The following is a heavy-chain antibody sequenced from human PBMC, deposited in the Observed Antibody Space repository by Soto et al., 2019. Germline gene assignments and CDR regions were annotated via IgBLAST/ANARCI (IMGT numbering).Heavy chain of an antibody. CDR3: ARGVGSGRDYGLDV. CDR2: IDQTGRT. CDR1: GESFSDYF. J-gene: IGHJ6*02. V-gene: IGHV4-34*01. D-gene: IGHD3-10*01. Sequence: QVQLQQWGAGLLKPSETLSLTCAVSGESFSDYFWSWIRQPPGKGLEWIGEIDQTGRTNYNPSLKSRVIMSVDTSKNLFSLNLSSVTAADTAMYYCARGVGSGRDYGLDVWGQGTTVTVS.